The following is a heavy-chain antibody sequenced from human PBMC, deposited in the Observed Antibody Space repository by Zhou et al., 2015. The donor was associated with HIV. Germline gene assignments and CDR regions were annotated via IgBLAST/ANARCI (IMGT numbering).Heavy chain of an antibody. Sequence: QVQLVQSGAEVKKPGASVKVSCKASGYTFTGYYMHWVRQAPGQGLEWMGWINPNSGGTNYAQKFQGRVTMTRDTSISTAYMELSRLRSDDTAVYYCARTYSWTPSGYYYVGDYWGQGTLVTVSS. CDR2: INPNSGGT. CDR1: GYTFTGYY. D-gene: IGHD3-22*01. V-gene: IGHV1-2*02. CDR3: ARTYSWTPSGYYYVGDY. J-gene: IGHJ4*02.